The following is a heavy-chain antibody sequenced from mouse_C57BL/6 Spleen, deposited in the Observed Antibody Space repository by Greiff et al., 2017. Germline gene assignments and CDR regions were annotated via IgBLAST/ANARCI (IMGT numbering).Heavy chain of an antibody. Sequence: EVKLVESGGDLVKPGGSLKLSCAASGFTFSSYCMSWVRQTPDQRLEWVATISTGGSYTYYPDSVKGRFTISRDTAKNTLYLQMRSLKSEETAMYYCARGGSPYAMDYWGQGTSVTVSA. CDR1: GFTFSSYC. V-gene: IGHV5-6*01. D-gene: IGHD1-1*02. CDR3: ARGGSPYAMDY. CDR2: ISTGGSYT. J-gene: IGHJ4*01.